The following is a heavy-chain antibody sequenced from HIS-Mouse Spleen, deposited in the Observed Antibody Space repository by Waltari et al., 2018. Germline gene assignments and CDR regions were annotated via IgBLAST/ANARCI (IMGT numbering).Heavy chain of an antibody. CDR3: ARRERYYYGSGSYYNGDY. Sequence: QLQLQESGPGLVKPSETLSLTCTVSGGSISSSSYYWGWLRQPPGKGLEWIGSIYYSGSTYYNPSLKSRVTISVDTSKNQFSLKLSSVTAADTAVYYCARRERYYYGSGSYYNGDYWGQGTLVTVSS. D-gene: IGHD3-10*01. J-gene: IGHJ4*02. CDR2: IYYSGST. V-gene: IGHV4-39*01. CDR1: GGSISSSSYY.